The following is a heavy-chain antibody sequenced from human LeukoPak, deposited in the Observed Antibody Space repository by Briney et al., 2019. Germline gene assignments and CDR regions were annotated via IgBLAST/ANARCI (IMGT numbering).Heavy chain of an antibody. Sequence: PGGSLRLSCAASGSTFSNYAMNWVRQAPGKGLEWVSTIIGSSGSTFYADSVKGRFTISKDTSKNTLYLHMSSLRADDTAVYYCAKGGYDYVEVAYFDYWGQGTLVTVSS. CDR2: IIGSSGST. D-gene: IGHD5-12*01. J-gene: IGHJ4*02. CDR3: AKGGYDYVEVAYFDY. V-gene: IGHV3-23*01. CDR1: GSTFSNYA.